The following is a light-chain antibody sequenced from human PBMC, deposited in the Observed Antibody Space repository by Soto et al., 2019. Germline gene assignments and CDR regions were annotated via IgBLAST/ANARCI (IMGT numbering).Light chain of an antibody. CDR3: QHYNSYSEA. Sequence: DIQMTQSPSTLSASVGDRVTITCLASQTINSWLAWYQQKPGKAPKLLIYAASSLQSGVPSRFSGCGSGTEFTLTISSLQPDDFATYYCQHYNSYSEAFGQGTKVDIK. CDR2: AAS. CDR1: QTINSW. V-gene: IGKV1-5*01. J-gene: IGKJ1*01.